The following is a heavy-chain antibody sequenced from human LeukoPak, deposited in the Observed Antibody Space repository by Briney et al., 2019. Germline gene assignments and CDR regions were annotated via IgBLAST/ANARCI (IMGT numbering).Heavy chain of an antibody. Sequence: PGGSLRLSCAASGFTFSDYYMSWIRQAPGKGLEWVSYISSSSSYTNYADSVKGRFTISRDNAKNSLYLQMNSLRAEDTAVYYCAGSYYDFWSGKNWFDPWGQGTLVTVSS. D-gene: IGHD3-3*01. CDR3: AGSYYDFWSGKNWFDP. J-gene: IGHJ5*02. CDR2: ISSSSSYT. CDR1: GFTFSDYY. V-gene: IGHV3-11*06.